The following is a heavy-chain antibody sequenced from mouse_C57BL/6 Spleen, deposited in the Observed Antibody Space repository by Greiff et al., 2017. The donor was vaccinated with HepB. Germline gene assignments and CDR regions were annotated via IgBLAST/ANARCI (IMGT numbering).Heavy chain of an antibody. D-gene: IGHD2-3*01. CDR3: AKNGWGSAYWYFDV. Sequence: QVQLQQSGPGLVQPSQSLSITCTVSGFSLTSYGVHWVRQSPGKGLEWLGVIWRGGSTDYNAAFMSRLSITKDNSKSQVFFKMNSLQADDTAIYYCAKNGWGSAYWYFDVWGTGTTATVSS. CDR2: IWRGGST. CDR1: GFSLTSYG. J-gene: IGHJ1*03. V-gene: IGHV2-5*01.